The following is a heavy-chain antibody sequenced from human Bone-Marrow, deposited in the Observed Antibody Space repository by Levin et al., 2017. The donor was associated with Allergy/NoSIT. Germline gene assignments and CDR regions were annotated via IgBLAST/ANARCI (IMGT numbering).Heavy chain of an antibody. Sequence: ASVKVSCKASGYTLANYHMHWVRQAPGQGLEWMGVINPVGGTVAYAQRFRGRVIMTRDASTSTVYMQLKTLRSEDTAVYYCARDGRLVSPRKDYYYYYYMDVWGTGTTVTVSS. J-gene: IGHJ6*03. V-gene: IGHV1-46*03. CDR1: GYTLANYH. CDR2: INPVGGTV. CDR3: ARDGRLVSPRKDYYYYYYMDV. D-gene: IGHD2-2*01.